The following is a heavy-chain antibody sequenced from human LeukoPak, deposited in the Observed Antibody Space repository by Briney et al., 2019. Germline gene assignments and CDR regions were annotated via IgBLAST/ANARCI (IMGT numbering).Heavy chain of an antibody. CDR2: VSSTNAI. D-gene: IGHD1-1*01. CDR3: ARDDNWAFDY. J-gene: IGHJ4*02. V-gene: IGHV3-48*04. Sequence: GGSLRLSCAASGFSFSRYSMNWLRQAPGKGLEWVSYVSSTNAIYADSVKGRFTISRDNAKNSLYLQMNSLRVDDTAVYYCARDDNWAFDYWGQRTLVTVSS. CDR1: GFSFSRYS.